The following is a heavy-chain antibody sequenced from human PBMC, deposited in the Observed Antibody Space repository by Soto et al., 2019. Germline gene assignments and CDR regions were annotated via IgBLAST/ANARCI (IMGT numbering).Heavy chain of an antibody. J-gene: IGHJ5*02. V-gene: IGHV1-46*03. CDR3: ARVQSALRYFDWLFDP. CDR1: GYTFTSYY. Sequence: ASVKVSCKASGYTFTSYYMHWVRQAPGQGLEWMGIINPSGGSTSYAQKFQGRVTMTRDTSTSTVYMELSSLRSEDTAVYYCARVQSALRYFDWLFDPWGQGTLVTVSS. CDR2: INPSGGST. D-gene: IGHD3-9*01.